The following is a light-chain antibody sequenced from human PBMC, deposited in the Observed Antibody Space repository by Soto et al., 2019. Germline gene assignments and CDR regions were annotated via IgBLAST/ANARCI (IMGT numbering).Light chain of an antibody. Sequence: DIPLNQSPSIMSASVGDSVNITCRASQSISTWLARYQQKPDKAPKLLIYKASTLECWHPSRFSGSGSGTEFTLTISSLQPDDFATYYCQHWVDYMWTFGQGTKVEIK. CDR1: QSISTW. CDR3: QHWVDYMWT. CDR2: KAS. J-gene: IGKJ1*01. V-gene: IGKV1-5*03.